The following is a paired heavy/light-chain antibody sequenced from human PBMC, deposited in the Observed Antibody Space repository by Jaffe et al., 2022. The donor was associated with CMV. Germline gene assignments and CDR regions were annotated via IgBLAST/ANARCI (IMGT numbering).Heavy chain of an antibody. Sequence: EVQLVESGGGLVKPGGSLRLSCAASGFTFSSYSMNWVRQAPGKGLEWVSSISSSSSYIYYADSVKGRFTISRDNAKNSLYLQMNSLRAEDTAVYYCARDRGAAFKRGFGELLSPDAFDIWGQGTMVTVSS. V-gene: IGHV3-21*01. CDR2: ISSSSSYI. J-gene: IGHJ3*02. CDR3: ARDRGAAFKRGFGELLSPDAFDI. CDR1: GFTFSSYS. D-gene: IGHD3-10*01.
Light chain of an antibody. Sequence: QSALTQPASVSGSPGQSITISCTGTSSDVGGYNYVSWYQQHPGKAPKLMIYDVSNRPSGVSNRFSGSKSGNTASLTISGLQAEDEADYYCSSYTSSSTSFGTGTKVTVL. J-gene: IGLJ1*01. CDR3: SSYTSSSTS. V-gene: IGLV2-14*03. CDR1: SSDVGGYNY. CDR2: DVS.